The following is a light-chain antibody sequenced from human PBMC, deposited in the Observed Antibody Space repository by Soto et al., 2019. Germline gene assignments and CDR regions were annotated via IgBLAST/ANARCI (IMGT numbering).Light chain of an antibody. CDR2: DAS. V-gene: IGKV3-11*01. CDR3: QQRSNWPPLCS. Sequence: EIVLTQSPVTLSLSPGDRATLSCRASQSVGTSLAWYQQKPGQAPRLVIFDASNRDTGIPARFSGTGSGTDFTLTISSIEPEDFAIYYCQQRSNWPPLCSFGPGTKVDFK. J-gene: IGKJ3*01. CDR1: QSVGTS.